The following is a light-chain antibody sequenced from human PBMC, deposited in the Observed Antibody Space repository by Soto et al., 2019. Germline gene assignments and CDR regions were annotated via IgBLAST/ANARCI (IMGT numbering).Light chain of an antibody. V-gene: IGKV3-15*01. J-gene: IGKJ4*01. CDR2: GAS. CDR1: QSISSN. CDR3: QQYNNWPLT. Sequence: EIVMTQSPATLSVSPGERATLSCRASQSISSNLAWYQQKPGQAPRLLISGASARATGIPARFSGSGSGTDFTLTVSSLQSEDLAVYYCQQYNNWPLTFGGGTTVEIK.